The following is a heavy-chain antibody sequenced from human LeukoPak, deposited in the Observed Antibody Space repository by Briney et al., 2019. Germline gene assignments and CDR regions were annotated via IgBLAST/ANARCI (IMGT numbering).Heavy chain of an antibody. V-gene: IGHV3-74*01. CDR2: IRPDGSGA. Sequence: GVSLRLSCAASGFTFSRHWTHWVRQAPGKGLVWVSRIRPDGSGANYADSVEGRFTISRDNAKDTLYLQMNSLRAEDTGLYYCTRDLIAGSGTYDYWGQGTLVTVSS. D-gene: IGHD3-10*01. CDR3: TRDLIAGSGTYDY. J-gene: IGHJ4*02. CDR1: GFTFSRHW.